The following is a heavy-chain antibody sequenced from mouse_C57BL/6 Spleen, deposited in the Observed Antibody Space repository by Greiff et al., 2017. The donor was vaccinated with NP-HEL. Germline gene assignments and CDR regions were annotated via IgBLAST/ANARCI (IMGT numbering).Heavy chain of an antibody. CDR1: GFTFSSYT. CDR3: ARRRGDGDYFDY. J-gene: IGHJ2*01. V-gene: IGHV5-9*01. Sequence: EVKVVESGGGLVKPGGSLKLSCAASGFTFSSYTMSWVRQTPEKRLEWVATISGGGGNTYYPDSVKGRFTISRDNAKHPRYLQMSSLRSEDTALYYGARRRGDGDYFDYWGQGTTLTVSS. CDR2: ISGGGGNT.